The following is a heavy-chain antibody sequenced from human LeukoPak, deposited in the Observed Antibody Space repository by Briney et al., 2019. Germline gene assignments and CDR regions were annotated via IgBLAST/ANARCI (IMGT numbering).Heavy chain of an antibody. D-gene: IGHD3-10*01. CDR1: GFTSRSFR. Sequence: HAGGSLRLSCSPSGFTSRSFRINGVARAPGRGLEWVSYISSSSSTIYYADSVKGRFTISRDNAKNSLYLQMNSLRDEDTAVYYCARDRSGLAVDWGQGTLVTVSS. V-gene: IGHV3-48*02. CDR3: ARDRSGLAVD. CDR2: ISSSSSTI. J-gene: IGHJ4*02.